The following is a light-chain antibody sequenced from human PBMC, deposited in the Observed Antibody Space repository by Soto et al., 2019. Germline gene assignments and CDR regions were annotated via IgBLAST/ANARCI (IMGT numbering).Light chain of an antibody. Sequence: DIQMTQSPSTLSGSVGDRVTITCRASQTISSWLAWYQQKPGKAPKLLIYKASTLKSGVPSRFSGSGSGTEFTLTISSLQPDDFAVYYCQQRSNWLTFGPGTKVDIK. CDR1: QTISSW. CDR2: KAS. J-gene: IGKJ3*01. CDR3: QQRSNWLT. V-gene: IGKV1-5*03.